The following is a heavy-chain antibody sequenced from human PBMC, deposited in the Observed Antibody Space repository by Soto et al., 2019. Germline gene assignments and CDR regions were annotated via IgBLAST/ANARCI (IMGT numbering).Heavy chain of an antibody. J-gene: IGHJ6*02. D-gene: IGHD3-22*01. CDR3: AKDLKGAMTVVVITTLDGMDV. CDR2: ISGSGGST. V-gene: IGHV3-23*01. Sequence: GGSLRLSCAASGFTFSSYAMSWVRQPPGKGLEWVSAISGSGGSTYYADSVKGRFTISRDNSKNTLYLQMNSLRAEDTAVYYCAKDLKGAMTVVVITTLDGMDVWGQGTTVTVSS. CDR1: GFTFSSYA.